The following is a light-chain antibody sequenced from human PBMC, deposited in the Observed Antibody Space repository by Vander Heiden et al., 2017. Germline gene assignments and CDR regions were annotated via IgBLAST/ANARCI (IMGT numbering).Light chain of an antibody. CDR3: QQSDSTPLT. CDR2: AAS. CDR1: QSISSY. J-gene: IGKJ4*01. V-gene: IGKV1-39*01. Sequence: DSEMTQSPSSLSASVADGVTITCRASQSISSYLNWYQQKPGQAPKLLIYAASSLQSGIPARFSGSGSGTDFTLTISRLQPEDFATYYCQQSDSTPLTFGGGTKVEIK.